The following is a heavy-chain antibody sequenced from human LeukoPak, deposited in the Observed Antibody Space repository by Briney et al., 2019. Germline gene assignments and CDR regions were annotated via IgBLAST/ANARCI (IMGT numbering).Heavy chain of an antibody. CDR1: GGSISSGGYS. D-gene: IGHD3-16*02. CDR2: IYHSGST. Sequence: PSETLSLTCAVSGGSISSGGYSWSWIRQPPGKDLEWIGYIYHSGSTYYNPSLKSRVTISVDRSKNQFSLKLSSVTAADTAVYYCARGLRLGELSLGYWGQGTLVTVSS. CDR3: ARGLRLGELSLGY. V-gene: IGHV4-30-2*01. J-gene: IGHJ4*02.